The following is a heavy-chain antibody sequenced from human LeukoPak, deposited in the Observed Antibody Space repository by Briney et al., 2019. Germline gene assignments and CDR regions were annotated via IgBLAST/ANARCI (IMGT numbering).Heavy chain of an antibody. V-gene: IGHV4-61*08. CDR3: ARVGELRLGELSLYRRTPHFDY. D-gene: IGHD3-16*02. CDR2: IYYSGST. J-gene: IGHJ4*02. CDR1: GGSISSGGYY. Sequence: SQTLSLTCTVSGGSISSGGYYWSWIRQPPGKGLEWIGYIYYSGSTNYNPSLKSRVTISVDTSKNQFSLKLSSVTAADTAVYYCARVGELRLGELSLYRRTPHFDYWGQGTLVTVSS.